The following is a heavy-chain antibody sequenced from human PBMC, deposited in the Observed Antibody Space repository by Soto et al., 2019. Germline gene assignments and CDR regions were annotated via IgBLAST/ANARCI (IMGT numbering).Heavy chain of an antibody. CDR1: GFTFSSYV. D-gene: IGHD5-12*01. J-gene: IGHJ4*02. CDR2: ISGTGGDT. Sequence: EMQLLGSGGGLVQPGGSLRLSCAASGFTFSSYVMNWVRQAPGKGLEWVSTISGTGGDTYYADSVKGRFTVSRDNSKNTLFLQMNSLRAEDTAVYYCAKGNNGYALFFDYWGQGTLVTVSS. CDR3: AKGNNGYALFFDY. V-gene: IGHV3-23*01.